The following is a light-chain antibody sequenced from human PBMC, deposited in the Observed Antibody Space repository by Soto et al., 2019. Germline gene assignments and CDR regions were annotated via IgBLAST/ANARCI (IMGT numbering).Light chain of an antibody. CDR1: SSDVGGYNY. CDR3: SSYTSSSTHWV. V-gene: IGLV2-14*01. Sequence: QSVLTQPASVSGSPGQSITISCTGTSSDVGGYNYVSWYQQHPGKAPKFMIYEVSNRPSGVSNRFSGSKSGNTASLTISGLQAEDEADYYCSSYTSSSTHWVFGGGTKLNVL. CDR2: EVS. J-gene: IGLJ3*02.